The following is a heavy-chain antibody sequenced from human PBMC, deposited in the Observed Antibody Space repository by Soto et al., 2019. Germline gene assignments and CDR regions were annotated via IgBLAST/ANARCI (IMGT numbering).Heavy chain of an antibody. V-gene: IGHV1-18*01. J-gene: IGHJ6*01. CDR3: ARSGSVPYYYYGLDV. D-gene: IGHD1-26*01. CDR1: GYTFSRSG. Sequence: QVQLVQSGAEVRKPVASLKVSCKTSGYTFSRSGIIWVRQAPGQGLEWMGWISTYNGDANYAQKLQGRVTMTTDTSTSTAFMELGSLTSDDTAVYYCARSGSVPYYYYGLDVWGQGTTVTVSS. CDR2: ISTYNGDA.